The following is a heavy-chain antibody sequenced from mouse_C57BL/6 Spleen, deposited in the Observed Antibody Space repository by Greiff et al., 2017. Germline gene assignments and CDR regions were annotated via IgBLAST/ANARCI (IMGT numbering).Heavy chain of an antibody. CDR2: IDPSDSET. V-gene: IGHV1-52*01. D-gene: IGHD3-2*02. CDR1: GYTFTSYW. Sequence: VQLQQPGAELVRPGSSVKLSCKASGYTFTSYWMHWVKQRPIQGLEWIGNIDPSDSETHSNQKFKDKATLTVDKSSSTAYMQLSSLTSEDSAVYYCARQLSGYWGQGTTLTVSS. J-gene: IGHJ2*01. CDR3: ARQLSGY.